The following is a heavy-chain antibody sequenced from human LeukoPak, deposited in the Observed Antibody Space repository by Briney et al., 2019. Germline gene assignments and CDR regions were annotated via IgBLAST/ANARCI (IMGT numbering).Heavy chain of an antibody. CDR3: ARGHTAVTRHFDF. V-gene: IGHV3-23*01. J-gene: IGHJ4*02. D-gene: IGHD4-17*01. CDR2: ISPSGDIT. CDR1: GFTFSNHG. Sequence: PGGSLRLSCAASGFTFSNHGMNWVRQAPGKGLEWVSGISPSGDITYYADSVKGWFTISRDDAKNLLYLDMNSLRAEDTAVYYCARGHTAVTRHFDFWGQGTLVTVSS.